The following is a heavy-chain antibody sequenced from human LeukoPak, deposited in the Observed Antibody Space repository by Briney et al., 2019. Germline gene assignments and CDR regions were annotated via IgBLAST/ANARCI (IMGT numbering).Heavy chain of an antibody. J-gene: IGHJ4*02. V-gene: IGHV4-59*12. CDR2: IYYSGYT. CDR1: GGSISGYY. Sequence: SETLSLTCTVPGGSISGYYWSWMRQPPRKGLEWIGHIYYSGYTNFNPSLKSRVTISVDTSKNQFSLKLSSVTAADTAGYYCARGTSNFSWYYAYWGQGILVTVSS. D-gene: IGHD4-11*01. CDR3: ARGTSNFSWYYAY.